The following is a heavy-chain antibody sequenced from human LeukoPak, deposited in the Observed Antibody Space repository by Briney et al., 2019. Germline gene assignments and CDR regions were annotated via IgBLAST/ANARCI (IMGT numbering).Heavy chain of an antibody. CDR3: ARRGILRYFDWPPGKSSGMDV. CDR2: IYHSGST. J-gene: IGHJ6*02. CDR1: GGSISSSNW. Sequence: SGTLSLTCAVSGGSISSSNWWSWVRQPPGKGLEWIGEIYHSGSTNYNPSLKGRVTISVDTSKNQFSLKLSSVTAADTAVYYCARRGILRYFDWPPGKSSGMDVWGQGTTVTVSS. V-gene: IGHV4-4*02. D-gene: IGHD3-9*01.